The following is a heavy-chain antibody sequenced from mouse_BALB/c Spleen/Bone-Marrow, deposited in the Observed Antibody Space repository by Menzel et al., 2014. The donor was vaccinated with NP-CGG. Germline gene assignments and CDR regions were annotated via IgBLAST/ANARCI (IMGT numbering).Heavy chain of an antibody. CDR3: ARNYDYDGGYYAMDY. CDR1: GYNFISYW. V-gene: IGHV1-7*01. D-gene: IGHD2-4*01. J-gene: IGHJ4*01. CDR2: INPSTGYT. Sequence: VQVVESGAELAKPGASVKMSCKASGYNFISYWMHWVKQRPGQGLEWIGYINPSTGYTEYNQKFKDKATLTADKSSSKAYMQLSSLTSEDSEVYYCARNYDYDGGYYAMDYWGQGTSVTVSS.